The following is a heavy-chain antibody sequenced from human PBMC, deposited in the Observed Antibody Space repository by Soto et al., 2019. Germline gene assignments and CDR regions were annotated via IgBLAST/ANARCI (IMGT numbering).Heavy chain of an antibody. CDR3: VRSINTVGWFDT. CDR2: IYPGDSDT. V-gene: IGHV5-51*01. Sequence: GESLKISCKPSGYSFTRHWIGWVRQMPGKGLEWVGNIYPGDSDTRYSPSFEGHITISADTSTSTVYLQWSSLRASDTAMYFCVRSINTVGWFDTWGQGTLVTVSS. J-gene: IGHJ5*02. D-gene: IGHD5-12*01. CDR1: GYSFTRHW.